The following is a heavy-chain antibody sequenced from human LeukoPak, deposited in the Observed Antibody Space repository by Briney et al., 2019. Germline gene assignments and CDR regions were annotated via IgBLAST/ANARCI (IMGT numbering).Heavy chain of an antibody. CDR2: IYYSGST. Sequence: SSETLSLTCTVSGGSISSGGYYWSWIRQHPGKGLEWIGYIYYSGSTYYNPSLKSRVTISVDTSMNQFSLKLSSVTAADTAVYYGGGGGDFRGGDLNWFDPWGQGTLVTVSS. J-gene: IGHJ5*02. CDR3: GGGGDFRGGDLNWFDP. D-gene: IGHD2-21*01. CDR1: GGSISSGGYY. V-gene: IGHV4-31*03.